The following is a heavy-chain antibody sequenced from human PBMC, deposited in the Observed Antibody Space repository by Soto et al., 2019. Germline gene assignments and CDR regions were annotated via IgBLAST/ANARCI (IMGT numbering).Heavy chain of an antibody. CDR2: TRNKANSYIT. CDR3: ARGYCSSTSCYLFYFDL. V-gene: IGHV3-72*01. D-gene: IGHD2-2*01. CDR1: GFTFSDHH. Sequence: EVQLVESGGGLVQPGGSLRLSCAASGFTFSDHHMDWVRQAPGKGLEWVGRTRNKANSYITEYAATVKGRFTISRDHSKNTXYLQMNSLKTEDTAVYYCARGYCSSTSCYLFYFDLWGRGTLVTVSS. J-gene: IGHJ2*01.